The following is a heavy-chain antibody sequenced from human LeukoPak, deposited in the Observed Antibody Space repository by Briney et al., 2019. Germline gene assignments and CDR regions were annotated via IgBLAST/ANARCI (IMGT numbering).Heavy chain of an antibody. D-gene: IGHD6-19*01. J-gene: IGHJ4*02. CDR3: AREDSSGWYVFDY. CDR2: INPSGGST. CDR1: GYTFNVFY. Sequence: ASVKVSCKASGYTFNVFYIHWVRQAPGQGLEWMGIINPSGGSTSYAQKFQGRVTMTRDTSTSTVYMELSSLRSEDTAVYYCAREDSSGWYVFDYWGQGTLVTVSS. V-gene: IGHV1-46*02.